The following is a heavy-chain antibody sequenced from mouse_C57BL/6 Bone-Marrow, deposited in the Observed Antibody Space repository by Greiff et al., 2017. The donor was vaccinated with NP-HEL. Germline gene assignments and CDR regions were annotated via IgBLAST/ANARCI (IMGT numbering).Heavy chain of an antibody. V-gene: IGHV5-6*02. J-gene: IGHJ3*01. CDR1: GFTFSSYG. D-gene: IGHD2-2*01. Sequence: DVKLVESGGDLVKPGGFLKLSCAASGFTFSSYGMSWVRQTPDKRLEWVATISSGGSYTYYPDSVKGRFTISRDNAKNTLYLQMSSLKSEDTAMYYCANFGVTSFAYWGQGTLVTVSA. CDR2: ISSGGSYT. CDR3: ANFGVTSFAY.